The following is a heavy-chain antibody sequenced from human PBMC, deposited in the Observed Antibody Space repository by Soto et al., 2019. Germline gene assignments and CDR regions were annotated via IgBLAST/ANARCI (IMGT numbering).Heavy chain of an antibody. J-gene: IGHJ4*02. D-gene: IGHD3-10*01. V-gene: IGHV3-23*01. CDR1: GFTFRSSV. CDR3: AKSIAGRWLQPDC. Sequence: GGARTLSCAGSGFTFRSSVMHWVRHATGKGLEWVSSLNGPGTSTYYGDSVKGRFTISRDNSMKTLFLQMNSLRAEDTAIYYCAKSIAGRWLQPDCWGQGTLVTVSS. CDR2: LNGPGTST.